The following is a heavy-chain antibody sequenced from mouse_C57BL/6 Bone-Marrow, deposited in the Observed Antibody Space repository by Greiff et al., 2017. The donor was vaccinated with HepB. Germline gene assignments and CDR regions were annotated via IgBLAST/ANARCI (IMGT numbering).Heavy chain of an antibody. V-gene: IGHV5-9-1*02. J-gene: IGHJ3*01. CDR1: GFTFSSYA. CDR2: ISSGGDYI. CDR3: TREHYGSPFAY. Sequence: EVMLVESGEGLVKPGGSLKLSCAASGFTFSSYAMSWVRQTPEKRLEWVAYISSGGDYIYYADTVKGRFTISRDNARNTLYLQMSSLKSEDTAMYYCTREHYGSPFAYWGQGTLVTVSA. D-gene: IGHD1-1*01.